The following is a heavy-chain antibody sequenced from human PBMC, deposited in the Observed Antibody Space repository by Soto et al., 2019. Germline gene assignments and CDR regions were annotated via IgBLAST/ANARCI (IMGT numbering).Heavy chain of an antibody. CDR3: AIQGYYYGSGSYYSRHYYYYYYGMDV. CDR2: IDPSDSYT. Sequence: GESLKISCKGSGYSFTSYWISWVRQMPGKGLEWMGRIDPSDSYTNYSPSFQGLVTISADKSISTAYLQWSSLKASDTTMYYCAIQGYYYGSGSYYSRHYYYYYYGMDVWGQGTTVTVSS. CDR1: GYSFTSYW. V-gene: IGHV5-10-1*01. J-gene: IGHJ6*02. D-gene: IGHD3-10*01.